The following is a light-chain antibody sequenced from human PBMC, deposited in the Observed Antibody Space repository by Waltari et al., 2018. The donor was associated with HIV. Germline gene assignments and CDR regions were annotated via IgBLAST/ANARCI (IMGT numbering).Light chain of an antibody. V-gene: IGLV3-25*03. CDR1: ALPKPY. Sequence: SYALTQPPSVSVSPGQTARITCSGDALPKPYGYWYQQKPGQAPVLVIYKDSERPSGIPERLSGSSSGTTVTLTISGVQSEDEADYYCQSVDSSGTYVVFGGGTKLTVL. CDR3: QSVDSSGTYVV. CDR2: KDS. J-gene: IGLJ2*01.